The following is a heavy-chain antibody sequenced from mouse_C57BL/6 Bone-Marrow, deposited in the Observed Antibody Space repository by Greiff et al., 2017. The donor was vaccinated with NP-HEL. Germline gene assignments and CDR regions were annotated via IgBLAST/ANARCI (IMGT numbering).Heavy chain of an antibody. V-gene: IGHV1-81*01. D-gene: IGHD1-1*01. CDR2: IYPRSGNT. J-gene: IGHJ3*01. Sequence: VQVVESGAELARPGASVKLSCKASGYTFTSYGISWVKQRTGQGLEWIGEIYPRSGNTYYNEKFKGKATLTADKSSSTAYMELRSLTSEDSAVYFCARIYYLAWFAYWGQGTLVTVSA. CDR1: GYTFTSYG. CDR3: ARIYYLAWFAY.